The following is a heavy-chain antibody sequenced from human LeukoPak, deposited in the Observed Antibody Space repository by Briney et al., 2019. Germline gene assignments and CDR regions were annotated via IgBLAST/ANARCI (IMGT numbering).Heavy chain of an antibody. J-gene: IGHJ3*01. V-gene: IGHV3-30*04. CDR2: ISHDGNIK. D-gene: IGHD6-19*01. CDR1: GFTFNNFA. Sequence: PGGSLRLSCVASGFTFNNFAMHWVRQAPGQGLEWVTAISHDGNIKEYVDSVKGRFTVSRDNSKNTLYLQMNSLRVGDTAIYYCARMYSSGWYIGAFDVWGQGTMVTVSS. CDR3: ARMYSSGWYIGAFDV.